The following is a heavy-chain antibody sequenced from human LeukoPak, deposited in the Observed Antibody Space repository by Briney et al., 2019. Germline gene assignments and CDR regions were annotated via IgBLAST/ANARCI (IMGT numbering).Heavy chain of an antibody. D-gene: IGHD3-22*01. CDR1: GYSISSGYY. Sequence: PSETLSLTCAVSGYSISSGYYWGWIRQPPGKGLEWIGSMYHSGSTYYNPSLKSRVTISVDTSKNQFSLKLSSVSAADTAAYYCARDRPGDQNYYPLDYWGQGPLVTVSS. CDR2: MYHSGST. CDR3: ARDRPGDQNYYPLDY. V-gene: IGHV4-38-2*02. J-gene: IGHJ4*02.